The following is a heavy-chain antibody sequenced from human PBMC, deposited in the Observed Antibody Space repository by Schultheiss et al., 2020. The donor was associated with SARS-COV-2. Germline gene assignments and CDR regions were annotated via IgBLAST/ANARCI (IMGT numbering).Heavy chain of an antibody. Sequence: SETLSLTCAVSGYSISSGYYWGWIRQPPGKGLEWIVTMYHSGATFYNPSLRSRVSISVDSSNNQFSLKLSSVTAEDTAVYYCGSLFTQQVDKMGDYFVHWGQGALVTVSS. D-gene: IGHD6-13*01. V-gene: IGHV4-38-2*01. CDR1: GYSISSGYY. J-gene: IGHJ4*02. CDR2: MYHSGAT. CDR3: GSLFTQQVDKMGDYFVH.